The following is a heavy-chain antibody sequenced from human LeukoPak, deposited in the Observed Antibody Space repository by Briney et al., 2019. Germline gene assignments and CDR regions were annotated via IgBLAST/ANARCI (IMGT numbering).Heavy chain of an antibody. D-gene: IGHD6-19*01. CDR3: ARHQNVAVAGTLSDY. J-gene: IGHJ4*02. CDR1: GFTFSSYA. Sequence: GGSLRLSCAASGFTFSSYAMHWVRQAPGKGLEWVAVISYDGSNKYYADSVKGRFTISRDNSKNTLYLQMNSLRAEDTAVYYRARHQNVAVAGTLSDYWGQGTLVTVSS. CDR2: ISYDGSNK. V-gene: IGHV3-30-3*01.